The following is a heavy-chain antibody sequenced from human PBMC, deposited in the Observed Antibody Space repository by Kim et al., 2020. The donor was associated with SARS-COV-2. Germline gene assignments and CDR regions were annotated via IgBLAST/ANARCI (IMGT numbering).Heavy chain of an antibody. CDR1: GFTFSDYY. Sequence: GGSLRLSCAASGFTFSDYYMSWIRQAPGKGLEWVSYISGSSSHTNYADSVKGRFTISRDNAKNSLYLQMNSLRAEDTAVYYCARLSAAVLDYWGQGTLVTVSS. CDR2: ISGSSSHT. J-gene: IGHJ4*02. V-gene: IGHV3-11*06. CDR3: ARLSAAVLDY. D-gene: IGHD6-13*01.